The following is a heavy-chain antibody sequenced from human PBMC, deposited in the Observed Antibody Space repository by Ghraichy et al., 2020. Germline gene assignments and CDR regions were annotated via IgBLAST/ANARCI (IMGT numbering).Heavy chain of an antibody. CDR3: AKGSAFSYYSGSDH. V-gene: IGHV3-23*01. CDR2: ICGSGDTT. J-gene: IGHJ4*02. CDR1: GFTFTNYA. Sequence: GGSLRLSCAASGFTFTNYAMSWVRQAPGKGLEWVSSICGSGDTTYYADSVKGRFTISRDTSTNTLFLQMSSLRAEDTAIYYCAKGSAFSYYSGSDHWGQGTLVTVSS. D-gene: IGHD2-15*01.